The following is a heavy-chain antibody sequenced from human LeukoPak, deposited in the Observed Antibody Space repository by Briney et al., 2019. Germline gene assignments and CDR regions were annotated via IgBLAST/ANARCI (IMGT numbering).Heavy chain of an antibody. Sequence: ASVKVSCKASGYTFTSYGISWVRQAPGQGLEWMGRITTYNGKTNYAQKVQGRVTMTTDTSTSIAYMELRSLRSDDAAVYYCARSGVSQPGYYGPAGAFDVWGQGTMVTVSS. D-gene: IGHD3-10*01. V-gene: IGHV1-18*04. J-gene: IGHJ3*01. CDR2: ITTYNGKT. CDR3: ARSGVSQPGYYGPAGAFDV. CDR1: GYTFTSYG.